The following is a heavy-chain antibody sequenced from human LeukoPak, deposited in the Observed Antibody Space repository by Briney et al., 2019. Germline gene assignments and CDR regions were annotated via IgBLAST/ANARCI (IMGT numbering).Heavy chain of an antibody. CDR3: AREIGRGYFDY. Sequence: GGSLRLXCAASGFTFSSYEMNWVRQAPGKGLEWVSYISSSGSTIYYADSEKGRFTISRDNAKNSLYMQMNSLRAEDTAVYYCAREIGRGYFDYWGQGTLVTVSS. CDR2: ISSSGSTI. D-gene: IGHD1-1*01. CDR1: GFTFSSYE. V-gene: IGHV3-48*03. J-gene: IGHJ4*02.